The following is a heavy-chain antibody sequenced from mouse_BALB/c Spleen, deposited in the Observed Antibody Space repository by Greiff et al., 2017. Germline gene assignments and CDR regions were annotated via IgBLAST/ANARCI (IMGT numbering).Heavy chain of an antibody. Sequence: EVQLQESGPGLVKPSQSLSLTCTVTGYSITSDYAWNWIRQFPGNKLEWMGYISYSGSTSYNPSLKSRISITRDTSKNQFFLQLNSVTTEDTATYYCARSLTGTEGFAYWGQGTLVTVSA. J-gene: IGHJ3*01. CDR1: GYSITSDYA. CDR2: ISYSGST. CDR3: ARSLTGTEGFAY. V-gene: IGHV3-2*02. D-gene: IGHD4-1*01.